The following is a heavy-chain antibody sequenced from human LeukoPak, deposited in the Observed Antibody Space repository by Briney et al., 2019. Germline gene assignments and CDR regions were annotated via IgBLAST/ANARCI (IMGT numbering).Heavy chain of an antibody. V-gene: IGHV3-30-3*01. J-gene: IGHJ6*04. CDR1: GFTFSSYA. Sequence: GGSLRLSCAASGFTFSSYAMHWVRQAPGKGLEWVAVISYDGSNKYYADSVKGRFTISRDNSKSTLYLQMNGLRLEDTAVYYCATLRDIVVVATTPTDVWGKGTTVIVSS. D-gene: IGHD2-2*01. CDR2: ISYDGSNK. CDR3: ATLRDIVVVATTPTDV.